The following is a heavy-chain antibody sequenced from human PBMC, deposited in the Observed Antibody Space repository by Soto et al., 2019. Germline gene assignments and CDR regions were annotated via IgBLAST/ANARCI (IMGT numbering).Heavy chain of an antibody. CDR1: GFTFSSYA. CDR2: ISGSGGST. Sequence: LRLSCAASGFTFSSYAMSWVRQAPGKGLEWVSAISGSGGSTYYADSVKGRFTISRDNSKNTLYLQMNSLRAEDTAVYYCAKGVIAARPTYYYYYGMDVWGQGTTVTVSS. CDR3: AKGVIAARPTYYYYYGMDV. D-gene: IGHD6-6*01. J-gene: IGHJ6*02. V-gene: IGHV3-23*01.